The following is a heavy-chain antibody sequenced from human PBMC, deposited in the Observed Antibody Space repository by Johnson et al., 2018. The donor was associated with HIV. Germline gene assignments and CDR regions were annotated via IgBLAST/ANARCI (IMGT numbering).Heavy chain of an antibody. V-gene: IGHV3-33*06. J-gene: IGHJ3*02. CDR2: IWYDRSNK. CDR3: AKFVGAGSYDAFDI. CDR1: GFTFSSYG. Sequence: QVQLVESGGGVVQPGRSLRLSCAASGFTFSSYGVHWVRQAPGKGLEWVAVIWYDRSNKYYADSVKGRFTISRDNSKNTLYLQMNSLRAEDTAVYYCAKFVGAGSYDAFDIWGQGTMVTVSS. D-gene: IGHD1-26*01.